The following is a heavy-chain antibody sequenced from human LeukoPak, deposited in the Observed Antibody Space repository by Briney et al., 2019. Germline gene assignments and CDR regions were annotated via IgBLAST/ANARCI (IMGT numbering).Heavy chain of an antibody. CDR3: ARDHNYAFDN. J-gene: IGHJ4*02. D-gene: IGHD1-1*01. CDR1: GFPFSDYS. V-gene: IGHV3-48*04. Sequence: GGSLRLSCTASGFPFSDYSMDWVRQAPGKGLEWISYIGIDSGNTKYADSVRGRFTVSADNAKNSLLLQMNSLRVEDTAVYYCARDHNYAFDNWGQGTLVSVSS. CDR2: IGIDSGNT.